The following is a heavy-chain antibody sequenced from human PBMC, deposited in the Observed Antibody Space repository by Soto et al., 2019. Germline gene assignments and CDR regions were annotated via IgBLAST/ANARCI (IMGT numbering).Heavy chain of an antibody. V-gene: IGHV1-3*01. CDR2: INAGRAKT. CDR1: GFSFTSYS. D-gene: IGHD4-17*01. Sequence: QGQLVQSGAEVKKPGASVKVSCGTSGFSFTSYSFHWVRQAPAQGLQWMGWINAGRAKTKYSQQFQGRVTFTWDTSANTVYMELSRLTSEDTSVFCCARWIDNGYFDYWGQGTLVTVSA. J-gene: IGHJ4*02. CDR3: ARWIDNGYFDY.